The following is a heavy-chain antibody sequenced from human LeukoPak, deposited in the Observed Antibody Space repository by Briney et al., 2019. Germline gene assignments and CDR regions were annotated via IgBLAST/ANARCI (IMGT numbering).Heavy chain of an antibody. CDR2: IIPIFGTA. J-gene: IGHJ3*02. V-gene: IGHV1-69*13. CDR1: GGTFSSYA. Sequence: SVKVSCKASGGTFSSYAISWVRQAPGQGLGWMGGIIPIFGTANYAQKFQGRVTITADESTSTAYMELSRLRSDDTAVYYCARDRGVFDAFDIWGQGTMVTVSS. CDR3: ARDRGVFDAFDI.